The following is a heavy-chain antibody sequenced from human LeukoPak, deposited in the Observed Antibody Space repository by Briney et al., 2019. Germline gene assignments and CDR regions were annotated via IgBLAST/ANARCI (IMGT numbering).Heavy chain of an antibody. J-gene: IGHJ4*02. CDR3: AKDRLRRDSYNYAGEKYYFDS. CDR2: IRYDGSNK. V-gene: IGHV3-30*02. D-gene: IGHD5-24*01. Sequence: GGSLRLSCAASGFTFSSYGMHWVRQAPGKGLEWVAFIRYDGSNKYYADSVKGRFTISRDNSKNTLYLQMNSLTTEDTAVYYCAKDRLRRDSYNYAGEKYYFDSWGQGILVTVSS. CDR1: GFTFSSYG.